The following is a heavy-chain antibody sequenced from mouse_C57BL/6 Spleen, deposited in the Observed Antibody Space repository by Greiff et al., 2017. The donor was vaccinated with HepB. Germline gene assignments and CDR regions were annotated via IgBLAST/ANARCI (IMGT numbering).Heavy chain of an antibody. CDR2: ISNGGGST. CDR1: GFTFSDYY. Sequence: EVQLVESGGGLVQPGGSLKLSCAASGFTFSDYYMYWVRQTPEKRLEWVAYISNGGGSTYYPDTVKGRFTISRDNAKNTLYLQMSRLKSEDTAMYYCARRGPSYAMDYWGQGTSVTVSS. J-gene: IGHJ4*01. CDR3: ARRGPSYAMDY. V-gene: IGHV5-12*01.